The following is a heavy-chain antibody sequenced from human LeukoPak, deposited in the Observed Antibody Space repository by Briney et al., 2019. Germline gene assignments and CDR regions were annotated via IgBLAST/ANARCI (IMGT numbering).Heavy chain of an antibody. D-gene: IGHD5-24*01. CDR2: INHSGNT. CDR3: ARVDGDGYNIPDY. Sequence: SETLSLTCAVYGESFSSYYWSWIRQPPGKGLEWIGEINHSGNTNYNPSLKSRVTISVDTSENQFSLKLSSVTAADTAVYYCARVDGDGYNIPDYWGQGTLVTVSS. CDR1: GESFSSYY. J-gene: IGHJ4*02. V-gene: IGHV4-34*01.